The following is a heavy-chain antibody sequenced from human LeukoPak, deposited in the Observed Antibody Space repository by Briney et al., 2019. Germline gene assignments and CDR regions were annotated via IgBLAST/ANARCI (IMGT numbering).Heavy chain of an antibody. J-gene: IGHJ4*02. CDR2: INHSGST. Sequence: SETLSLTCAVYGGSFSGYYWSWIRQPPGKGLERIGEINHSGSTNYNPSLKSRVTISVDTSKNQFSLKLSSVTAADTAVYYCARGPNRYCSGGSCYSGGGYWGQGTLVTVSS. CDR3: ARGPNRYCSGGSCYSGGGY. CDR1: GGSFSGYY. V-gene: IGHV4-34*01. D-gene: IGHD2-15*01.